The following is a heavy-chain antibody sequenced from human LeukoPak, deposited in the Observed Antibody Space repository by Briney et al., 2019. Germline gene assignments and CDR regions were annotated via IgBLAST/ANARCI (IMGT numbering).Heavy chain of an antibody. D-gene: IGHD2-15*01. Sequence: SETLSLTCTVSGYSISSGYYWGWIRQPPGKGLEWIGSIYHSGSTYYNPSLKSRVTISVDTSKNQFSLKLNSVTAADTAVFYCARHHRRHCSGVTCYRYYFDYWGQGTLVTVSS. CDR2: IYHSGST. CDR1: GYSISSGYY. J-gene: IGHJ4*02. V-gene: IGHV4-38-2*02. CDR3: ARHHRRHCSGVTCYRYYFDY.